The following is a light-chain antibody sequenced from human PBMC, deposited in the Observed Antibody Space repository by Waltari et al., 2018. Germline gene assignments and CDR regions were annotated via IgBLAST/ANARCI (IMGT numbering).Light chain of an antibody. V-gene: IGLV1-44*01. CDR3: AAWDDSLNGVV. J-gene: IGLJ2*01. CDR2: SNN. CDR1: RSNIGRNT. Sequence: QSVLTPPPSESGTPGPRVTISCSGSRSNIGRNTVNWYQQLPGTAPKLLIYSNNQRPSGVPDRFSGSKSGTSASLAISGLQSEDEADYYCAAWDDSLNGVVFGGGTKLTVL.